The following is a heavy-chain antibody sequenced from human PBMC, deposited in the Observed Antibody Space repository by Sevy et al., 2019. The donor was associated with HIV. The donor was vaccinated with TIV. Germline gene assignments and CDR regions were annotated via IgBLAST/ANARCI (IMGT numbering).Heavy chain of an antibody. CDR2: TYYKSKWYN. D-gene: IGHD3-10*01. CDR1: GDSVSTYSAA. CDR3: ARESRWFFFHFDY. J-gene: IGHJ4*02. Sequence: SQTLSPTCAISGDSVSTYSAAWNWIRQSPSRGLEWLGRTYYKSKWYNDYALSVKSRISINPDTPKNQISLQLNSVTPEDTAVYYCARESRWFFFHFDYWGQGTLVTVSS. V-gene: IGHV6-1*01.